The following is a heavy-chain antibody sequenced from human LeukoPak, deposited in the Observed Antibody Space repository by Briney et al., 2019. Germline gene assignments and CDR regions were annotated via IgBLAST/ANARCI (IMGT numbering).Heavy chain of an antibody. CDR1: GGSISSYY. Sequence: SETLSLTCTVSGGSISSYYWSWIRQPPGKGLEWIGYIYYSGSTNYNPSLKSRVTISVDTSKNQFSLKLSSVTAADTAVYYCARATVVKERSDAFDIWGQGTMVTVSS. CDR3: ARATVVKERSDAFDI. D-gene: IGHD4-23*01. J-gene: IGHJ3*02. V-gene: IGHV4-59*01. CDR2: IYYSGST.